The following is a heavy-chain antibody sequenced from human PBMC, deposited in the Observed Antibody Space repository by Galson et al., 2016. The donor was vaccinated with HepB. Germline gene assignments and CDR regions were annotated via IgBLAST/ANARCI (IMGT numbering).Heavy chain of an antibody. J-gene: IGHJ6*02. V-gene: IGHV4-31*03. Sequence: TLSLTCSVSSGSVSSDGYYWIWIRQHPGKGLEWIAYISDRGSTYYNPSLQSRLNISLDTFKNRVSLTLSSVTAADTAVYYCARATDSFWSGHSLRMDVWGQGTTVTVSS. CDR2: ISDRGST. CDR1: SGSVSSDGYY. D-gene: IGHD3-3*01. CDR3: ARATDSFWSGHSLRMDV.